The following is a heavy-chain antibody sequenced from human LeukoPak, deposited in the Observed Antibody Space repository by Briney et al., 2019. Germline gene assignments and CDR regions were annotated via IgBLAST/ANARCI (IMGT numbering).Heavy chain of an antibody. V-gene: IGHV3-64D*06. J-gene: IGHJ4*02. D-gene: IGHD3-22*01. CDR1: GFTFSSYA. CDR3: VKDNYYDGGLFDY. Sequence: GGSLRLSCSASGFTFSSYAMHWVRQAPGKGLEYVSAISSNGGSTYYADSVKGRFTISRDNSKNTLYLQMSSLRAEGTAVYYCVKDNYYDGGLFDYWGQGTLVTVSS. CDR2: ISSNGGST.